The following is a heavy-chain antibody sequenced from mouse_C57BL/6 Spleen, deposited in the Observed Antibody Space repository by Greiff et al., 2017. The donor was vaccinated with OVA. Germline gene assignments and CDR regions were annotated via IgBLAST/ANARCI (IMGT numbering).Heavy chain of an antibody. CDR1: GYAFTNYL. CDR2: INPGSGGT. CDR3: ARDELGYAMDY. V-gene: IGHV1-54*01. J-gene: IGHJ4*01. Sequence: LEESGAELVRPGTSVKVSCKASGYAFTNYLIEWVKQRPGQGLEWIGVINPGSGGTNYNEKFKGKATLTADKSASTAYMQLSSLTSEDSAVYFCARDELGYAMDYWGQGTSVTVSS.